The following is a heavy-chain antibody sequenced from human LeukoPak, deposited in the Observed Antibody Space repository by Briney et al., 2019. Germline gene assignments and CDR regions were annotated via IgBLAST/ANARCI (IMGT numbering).Heavy chain of an antibody. J-gene: IGHJ4*02. D-gene: IGHD6-6*01. CDR2: ISSSSSYI. CDR3: ARGYSSSSWSLFDY. V-gene: IGHV3-21*01. Sequence: PGGSLRLSCAASGFTFSSYSMNWVRQAPGKGLEWVSSISSSSSYIYYADSVKGRFPISRDNAKNSLYLQMNSLRAEDTAVYYCARGYSSSSWSLFDYWGQGTLVTVSS. CDR1: GFTFSSYS.